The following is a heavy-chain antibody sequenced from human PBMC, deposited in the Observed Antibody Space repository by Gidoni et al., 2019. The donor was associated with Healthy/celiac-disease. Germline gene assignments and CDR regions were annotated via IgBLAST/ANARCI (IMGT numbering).Heavy chain of an antibody. CDR3: PFDY. CDR2: IYPGDSDT. Sequence: EVQLVQSGEEVKKPGESLKISCKGSGYSFTSYWIGWVRQMPGKGLEWMGIIYPGDSDTRYSPSFQGQVTISADKSISTAMYYCARRGYCSGGSCYRPFDYWGQGTLVTVSS. V-gene: IGHV5-51*01. J-gene: IGHJ4*02. CDR1: GYSFTSYW. D-gene: IGHD2-15*01.